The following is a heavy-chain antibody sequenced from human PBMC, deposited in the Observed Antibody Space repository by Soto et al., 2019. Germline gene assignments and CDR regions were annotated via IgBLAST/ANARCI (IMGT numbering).Heavy chain of an antibody. J-gene: IGHJ6*02. V-gene: IGHV1-18*01. D-gene: IGHD6-13*01. CDR2: ISAYNGNT. Sequence: ASVKVSCKASGYTFTSYGISWVRQAPGQELEWMGWISAYNGNTNYAQKLQGRVTMTTDTSTSTAYMELRSLRSDDTAVYYCARDDIAAAGKGYYYGMDVWGQGTTVTVSS. CDR3: ARDDIAAAGKGYYYGMDV. CDR1: GYTFTSYG.